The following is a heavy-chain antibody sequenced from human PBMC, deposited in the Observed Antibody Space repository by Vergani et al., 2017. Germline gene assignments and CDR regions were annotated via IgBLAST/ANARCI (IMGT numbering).Heavy chain of an antibody. CDR2: ISSSSSTI. Sequence: EVQLVESGGGLVKPGGSLRLSCAASGFTFSSYSMNWVRQAPGKGLEWVSYISSSSSTIYYADSVKGRFTISRDNAKHSLYLQMNSLRDEDTAVYYCARDGSSPYGDRLLPDYWGQGTLVTVSS. D-gene: IGHD4-17*01. J-gene: IGHJ4*02. CDR1: GFTFSSYS. CDR3: ARDGSSPYGDRLLPDY. V-gene: IGHV3-48*02.